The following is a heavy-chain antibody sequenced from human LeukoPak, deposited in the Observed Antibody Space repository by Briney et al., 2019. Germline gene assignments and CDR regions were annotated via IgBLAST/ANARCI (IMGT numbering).Heavy chain of an antibody. CDR3: AKVAVHYYDSSGINEGGGY. V-gene: IGHV3-43*02. D-gene: IGHD3-22*01. CDR2: ISGDGGST. CDR1: GFTLDDYA. Sequence: GGSLRLSCAASGFTLDDYAMHWVRQAPGKGLEWVSLISGDGGSTYYADSVKGRFTISRDNSKNSLYLQMNSLRTEDTALYYCAKVAVHYYDSSGINEGGGYWGQGTLVTVSS. J-gene: IGHJ4*02.